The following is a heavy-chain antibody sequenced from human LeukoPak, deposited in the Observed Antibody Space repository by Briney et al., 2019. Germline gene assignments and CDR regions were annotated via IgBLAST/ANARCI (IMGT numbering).Heavy chain of an antibody. CDR3: AKEGGAAAVAGLFDY. V-gene: IGHV3-23*01. CDR1: GFTFSSYA. CDR2: ISGSGGST. Sequence: GGSLRLSCAASGFTFSSYAMSWVRQAPGKGLEWVSAISGSGGSTYYADSVKGRFTISRDNSKNTVYLQVNSLRAKDTAVYYCAKEGGAAAVAGLFDYWGQGTLFAASS. J-gene: IGHJ4*02. D-gene: IGHD6-19*01.